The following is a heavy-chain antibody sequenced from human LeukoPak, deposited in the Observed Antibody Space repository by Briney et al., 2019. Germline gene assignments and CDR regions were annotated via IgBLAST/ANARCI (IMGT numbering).Heavy chain of an antibody. D-gene: IGHD3-22*01. CDR1: GFSFSAYA. V-gene: IGHV3-23*01. CDR3: AKANQNYYDAYMDV. CDR2: ISGSGGST. J-gene: IGHJ6*04. Sequence: AGGSLRLSCAASGFSFSAYAVSWVHQAPGKGLEWVSAISGSGGSTYYADSVKGRFTISRDNSENTLYLQMNSLRAEDTAVYYCAKANQNYYDAYMDVWGTGTTVTVSS.